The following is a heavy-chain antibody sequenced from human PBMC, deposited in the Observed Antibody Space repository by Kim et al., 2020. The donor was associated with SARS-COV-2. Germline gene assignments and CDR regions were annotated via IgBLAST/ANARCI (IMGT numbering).Heavy chain of an antibody. J-gene: IGHJ5*02. D-gene: IGHD3-3*01. CDR1: GGSISSYY. Sequence: SETLSLTCTVSGGSISSYYWSWIRQPPGKGLEWIGYIYYSGSTNYNPSLKSRVTISVDTSKNKFSLKLSSVTAADTAVYYCARLRFLEWLDPGPKFDPWGQGTLVTVSS. V-gene: IGHV4-59*08. CDR3: ARLRFLEWLDPGPKFDP. CDR2: IYYSGST.